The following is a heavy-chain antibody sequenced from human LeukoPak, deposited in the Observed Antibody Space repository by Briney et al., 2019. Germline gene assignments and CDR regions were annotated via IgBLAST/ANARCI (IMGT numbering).Heavy chain of an antibody. J-gene: IGHJ4*02. CDR3: ARDYGGNSVY. CDR1: GFTFSSYW. CDR2: IKEDGSEK. D-gene: IGHD4-23*01. Sequence: GGSLRLSGAASGFTFSSYWMSWVRQAPGKGLEWVANIKEDGSEKYYVDSVKGRFTISRVNAKNSLYLQMNSLRAEDTAMYYCARDYGGNSVYWGQGTLVTVST. V-gene: IGHV3-7*01.